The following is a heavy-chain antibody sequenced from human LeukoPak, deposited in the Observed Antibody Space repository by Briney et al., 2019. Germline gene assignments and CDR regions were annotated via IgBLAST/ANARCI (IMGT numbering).Heavy chain of an antibody. J-gene: IGHJ4*02. CDR1: GFTFSSYS. Sequence: GGSLRLSCAASGFTFSSYSMNWVRQAPGKGLEYVAAISRNGGSTYYADSVKGRFAISRDNSKSTLYLQMSSLRAEDTAVYLCVKDLRSDFMGVLSRYLSYWGQGTLVTVSS. D-gene: IGHD2/OR15-2a*01. V-gene: IGHV3-64D*09. CDR3: VKDLRSDFMGVLSRYLSY. CDR2: ISRNGGST.